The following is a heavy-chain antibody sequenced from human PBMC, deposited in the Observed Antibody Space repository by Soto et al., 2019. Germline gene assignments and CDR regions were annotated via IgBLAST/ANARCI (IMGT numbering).Heavy chain of an antibody. CDR2: IWYDGSNE. J-gene: IGHJ6*02. CDR1: GFIFSNFG. Sequence: QVQLVESGGGVVQPGRSLRLSCAASGFIFSNFGMHWVRQAPGKGLEWVAVIWYDGSNEYYADSVKGRFTISKDNSKNMLYLQMNSLRAEDTDVYYCARDDIPGITVATYGLDVWGQGTTVTVSS. D-gene: IGHD6-19*01. V-gene: IGHV3-33*01. CDR3: ARDDIPGITVATYGLDV.